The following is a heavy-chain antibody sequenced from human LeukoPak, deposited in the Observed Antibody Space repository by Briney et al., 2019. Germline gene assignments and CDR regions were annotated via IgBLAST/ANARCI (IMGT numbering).Heavy chain of an antibody. CDR1: GYTFTSYG. V-gene: IGHV1-18*01. D-gene: IGHD3-3*01. CDR2: ISAYNGNT. Sequence: ASVNVSCKASGYTFTSYGISWVRQAPGQGLEWMGWISAYNGNTNYAQKLQGRVTMTTDTSTSTAYMELRSLRSDDTAVYYCARVPIFGVVMPPLFWGQGTLVTVSS. CDR3: ARVPIFGVVMPPLF. J-gene: IGHJ4*02.